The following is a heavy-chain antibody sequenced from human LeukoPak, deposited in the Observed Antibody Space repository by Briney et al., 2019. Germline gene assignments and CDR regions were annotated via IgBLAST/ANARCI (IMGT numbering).Heavy chain of an antibody. CDR2: IYYSGST. Sequence: SETLSLTCTVSGGSISSGGYYWSWIHQHPGKGLEWIGYIYYSGSTYYNPSLKSRVTISVDTSKNQFSLKLSSVTAADTAVYYCARVFSGSYSNDAFDIWGQGTMVTVSS. V-gene: IGHV4-31*03. CDR3: ARVFSGSYSNDAFDI. D-gene: IGHD1-26*01. J-gene: IGHJ3*02. CDR1: GGSISSGGYY.